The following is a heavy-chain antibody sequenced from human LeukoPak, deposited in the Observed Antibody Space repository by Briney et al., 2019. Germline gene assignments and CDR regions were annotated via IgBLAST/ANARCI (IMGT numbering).Heavy chain of an antibody. CDR3: ARGLEYSSSNYYYYYMDV. Sequence: SETLSLTCTVSGGSISSYYWSWIRQPAGKGLEWIGRIYTSGSTNYNPSLKSRVTMSVDTSKNQFSLKLSSVTAADTAVYYCARGLEYSSSNYYYYYMDVWGKGTTVTVSS. D-gene: IGHD6-6*01. CDR2: IYTSGST. V-gene: IGHV4-4*07. J-gene: IGHJ6*03. CDR1: GGSISSYY.